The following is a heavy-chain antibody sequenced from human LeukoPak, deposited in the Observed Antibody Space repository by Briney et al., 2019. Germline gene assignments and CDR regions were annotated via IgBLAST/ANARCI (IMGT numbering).Heavy chain of an antibody. V-gene: IGHV3-23*01. J-gene: IGHJ4*01. CDR3: AKGIYSSGWSYFDY. D-gene: IGHD6-19*01. CDR2: LSGSGITT. Sequence: PGRSLRLSCAASGFTFSNYGIHWVRQAPGKGLEWVSTLSGSGITTYYADSVKGRFTISRDNSKNTLYLQMNTLRAEDSALYYCAKGIYSSGWSYFDYWGHGTLVTVSS. CDR1: GFTFSNYG.